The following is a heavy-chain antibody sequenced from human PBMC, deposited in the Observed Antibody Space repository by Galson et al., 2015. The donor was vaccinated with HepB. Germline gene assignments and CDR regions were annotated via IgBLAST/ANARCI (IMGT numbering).Heavy chain of an antibody. CDR1: GYTFTGYY. Sequence: SVKVSCKASGYTFTGYYMHWVRQAPGQGLEWMGQITPNSGGTNYAQKFQGRVTMTRDTSISTAYMELIRLRSDDTAVYYCARDHYGDRLFDYWGQGTLVTVSS. CDR2: ITPNSGGT. CDR3: ARDHYGDRLFDY. J-gene: IGHJ4*02. D-gene: IGHD4-17*01. V-gene: IGHV1-2*06.